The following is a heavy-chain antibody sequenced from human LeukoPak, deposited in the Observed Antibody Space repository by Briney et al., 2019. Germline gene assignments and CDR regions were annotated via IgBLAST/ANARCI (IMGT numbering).Heavy chain of an antibody. V-gene: IGHV4-39*01. Sequence: PSETLSLTCTVSGGSISGSSYYWGWLRQPPGKGLEGIGSTYYSGSTYYNPSLKSRVTISVDTSKNQFSLKLSSVTAADTAVYYCARQLSIYYYGSGSQGELNWFDPWGQGTLVTVSS. CDR3: ARQLSIYYYGSGSQGELNWFDP. J-gene: IGHJ5*02. D-gene: IGHD3-10*01. CDR2: TYYSGST. CDR1: GGSISGSSYY.